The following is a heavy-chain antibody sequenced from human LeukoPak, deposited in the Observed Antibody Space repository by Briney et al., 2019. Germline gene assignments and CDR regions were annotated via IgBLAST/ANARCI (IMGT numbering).Heavy chain of an antibody. CDR1: GGSISSYH. V-gene: IGHV4-39*02. Sequence: SETLSLTCTVSGGSISSYHWSWTHQPPGKGLEWFGSISYSGGTAYNPSLRSRVTISIDTSKNQFSLKLNSVTAADTAVYYCAREVEYYDSSGYRPHAFDIWGQGTVVTVSS. CDR2: ISYSGGT. J-gene: IGHJ3*02. D-gene: IGHD3-22*01. CDR3: AREVEYYDSSGYRPHAFDI.